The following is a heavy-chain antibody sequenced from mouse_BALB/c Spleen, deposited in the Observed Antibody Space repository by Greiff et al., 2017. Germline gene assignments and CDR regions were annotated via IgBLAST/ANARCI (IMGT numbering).Heavy chain of an antibody. Sequence: VQLVESGAELVRPGSSVKISCKASGYAFSSYWMNWVKQRPGQGLEWIGQIYPGDGDTNYNGKFKGKATLTADKSSSTAYMQLSSLTSEDSAVFCGARGGVVGFAYWGQGTLVTVSA. J-gene: IGHJ3*01. CDR3: ARGGVVGFAY. CDR1: GYAFSSYW. V-gene: IGHV1-80*01. CDR2: IYPGDGDT.